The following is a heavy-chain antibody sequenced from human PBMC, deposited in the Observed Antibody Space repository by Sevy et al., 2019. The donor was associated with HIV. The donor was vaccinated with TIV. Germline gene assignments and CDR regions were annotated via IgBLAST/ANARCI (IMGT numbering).Heavy chain of an antibody. V-gene: IGHV3-30-3*01. Sequence: GGSLRLSCAASGFTFSSYAMHWVRQAPGKGLEWVAVISYDGSNKYYADSVKGRFTISRDNSKNTLYLQMNSLRAEDTAVYYCARSYSSSWPFDYWGLGTLVTV. J-gene: IGHJ4*02. CDR1: GFTFSSYA. CDR2: ISYDGSNK. CDR3: ARSYSSSWPFDY. D-gene: IGHD6-13*01.